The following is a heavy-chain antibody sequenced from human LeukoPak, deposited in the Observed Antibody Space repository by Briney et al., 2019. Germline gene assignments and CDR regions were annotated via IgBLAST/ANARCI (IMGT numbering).Heavy chain of an antibody. CDR1: GFIFSNYA. CDR2: IRYDGGNT. V-gene: IGHV3-30*02. CDR3: AKDEVVPGYYYTDV. D-gene: IGHD2-2*01. J-gene: IGHJ6*03. Sequence: GGSLRLSCAASGFIFSNYAMQWVRQAPGMVLEWVAFIRYDGGNTYYADSVKGRFTISRDNSKNTMYLQMNSLNAEDTAVYYCAKDEVVPGYYYTDVWGRGTTVTISS.